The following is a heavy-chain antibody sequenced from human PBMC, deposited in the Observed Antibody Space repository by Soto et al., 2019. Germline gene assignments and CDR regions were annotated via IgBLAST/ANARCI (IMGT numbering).Heavy chain of an antibody. Sequence: ANYAQKFQGRVTITADESTSTAYMELSSLRSEDTAVYYCARGVVENYYYYYYGMDVWGQWTTVTVSS. J-gene: IGHJ6*02. V-gene: IGHV1-69*01. CDR3: ARGVVENYYYYYYGMDV. D-gene: IGHD3-3*01. CDR2: A.